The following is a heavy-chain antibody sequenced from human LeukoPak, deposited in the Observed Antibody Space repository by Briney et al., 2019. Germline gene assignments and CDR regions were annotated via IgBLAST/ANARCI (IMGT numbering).Heavy chain of an antibody. V-gene: IGHV4-61*05. CDR3: ARHDAYYYDSSGYYADRNAFDI. CDR1: GGSISSSSYY. Sequence: SETLSLTCTVSGGSISSSSYYWSWIRQPPGKGLEWIGYMDFSGSTNYNPSLKSRVTVSVDTSKNQFSLKLSSVTAADTAVYYCARHDAYYYDSSGYYADRNAFDIWGQGTMVTMSS. CDR2: MDFSGST. D-gene: IGHD3-22*01. J-gene: IGHJ3*02.